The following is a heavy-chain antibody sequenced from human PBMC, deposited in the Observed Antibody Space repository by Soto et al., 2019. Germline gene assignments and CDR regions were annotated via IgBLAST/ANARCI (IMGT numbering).Heavy chain of an antibody. J-gene: IGHJ3*02. V-gene: IGHV1-18*01. Sequence: ASVKVSCKASGGNFSSYAISWVRQAPGQGLEWMGWINPSSGDTSYSQRCQGRVNMTTDTSTSTAYMELRSLRSDDTAVYYCARGTGDYFDWLYAQVTDAFDIWGQGTMVTVSS. CDR3: ARGTGDYFDWLYAQVTDAFDI. CDR2: INPSSGDT. CDR1: GGNFSSYA. D-gene: IGHD3-9*01.